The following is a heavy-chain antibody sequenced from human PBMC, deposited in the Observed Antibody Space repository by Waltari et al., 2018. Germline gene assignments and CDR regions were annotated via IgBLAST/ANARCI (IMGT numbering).Heavy chain of an antibody. J-gene: IGHJ4*02. CDR3: AKEITGATLGY. Sequence: QVQLQESGPGLVKPSQTLSLTCTVSGGSISSPNFFWGWIRQPAGKGLQWIGRISSGGDPNYNPSLKSRVTISLDTSKNQFSLKVTSVTAADTAMYYCAKEITGATLGYWGQGILVTVSS. CDR2: ISSGGDP. D-gene: IGHD1-7*01. CDR1: GGSISSPNFF. V-gene: IGHV4-61*02.